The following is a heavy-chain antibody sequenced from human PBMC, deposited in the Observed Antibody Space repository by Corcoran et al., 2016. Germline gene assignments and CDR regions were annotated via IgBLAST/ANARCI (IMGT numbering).Heavy chain of an antibody. D-gene: IGHD2-2*01. CDR3: ARAGSHCSSSSCWGLDY. CDR1: GFTFGSYS. V-gene: IGHV3-48*02. J-gene: IGHJ4*02. Sequence: DVQLVESGGGLVQPGGSLRLSCAASGFTFGSYSVDWVRQAPGKGLEWVSHISPSSGTIYYADSVQGRFTIARDNAKNSLYLQMNSLRDEDTAMYYCARAGSHCSSSSCWGLDYWGRGTLVTVSS. CDR2: ISPSSGTI.